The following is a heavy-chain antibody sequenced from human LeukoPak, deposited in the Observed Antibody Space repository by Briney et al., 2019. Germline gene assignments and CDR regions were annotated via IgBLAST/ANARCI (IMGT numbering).Heavy chain of an antibody. CDR1: GFTVSSTY. J-gene: IGHJ4*02. CDR2: FYGGGTT. CDR3: GRRFAVSSGFDL. Sequence: GGSLRLFCAASGFTVSSTYMTWARQPPGKGLEWVSVFYGGGTTYYADSVKGRFTISRDISKNTLYLQMSSLRDEDTAVYYCGRRFAVSSGFDLWGQGTLVTVSS. D-gene: IGHD3-3*01. V-gene: IGHV3-66*02.